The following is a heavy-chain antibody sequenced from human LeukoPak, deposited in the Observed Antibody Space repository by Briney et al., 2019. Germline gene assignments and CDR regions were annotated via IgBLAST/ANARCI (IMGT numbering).Heavy chain of an antibody. J-gene: IGHJ4*02. CDR2: IWYDGSNK. CDR3: ARDHDGDCFDY. Sequence: GGSLRLSCAASGFTFSSYGMHWVRQAPGKGLEWVAVIWYDGSNKYYADSVKGRFTISRDNSKNTLYLQMNSLRAEDTAVYYCARDHDGDCFDYWGQGTLVTVSS. CDR1: GFTFSSYG. V-gene: IGHV3-33*01. D-gene: IGHD4-17*01.